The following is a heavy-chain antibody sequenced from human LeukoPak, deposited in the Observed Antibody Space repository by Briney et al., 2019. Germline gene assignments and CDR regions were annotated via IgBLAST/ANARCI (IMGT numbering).Heavy chain of an antibody. CDR3: ARNMLRGAAPIDY. J-gene: IGHJ4*02. D-gene: IGHD3-10*01. CDR2: ISYDGSNK. CDR1: GFTFSSYG. V-gene: IGHV3-30*03. Sequence: GGSLRLSCAPSGFTFSSYGMHWVRQAPGKGLEWVAVISYDGSNKYYADSVKGRFTISRDNSKNTLYLQMNSLRAEDTAVYYCARNMLRGAAPIDYRGQGTLVTVSS.